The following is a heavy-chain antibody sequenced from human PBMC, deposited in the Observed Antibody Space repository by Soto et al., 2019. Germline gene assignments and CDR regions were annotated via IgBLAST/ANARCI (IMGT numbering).Heavy chain of an antibody. Sequence: GGSLRLSCAASGFTFSGYAMNWVRQVPGKGLEWVASISSASSETWYADSVKGRFIISRDNAQNSLFLQMNTLRPEDSAIYYCARVAYWGPGTQVTVSS. CDR2: ISSASSET. CDR1: GFTFSGYA. V-gene: IGHV3-21*01. CDR3: ARVAY. J-gene: IGHJ4*02.